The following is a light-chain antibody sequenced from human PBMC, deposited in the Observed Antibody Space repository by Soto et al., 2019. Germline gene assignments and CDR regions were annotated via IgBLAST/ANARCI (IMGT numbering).Light chain of an antibody. CDR2: DTS. V-gene: IGKV3-15*01. Sequence: EIVMTQSPATLSVSKGERAALSCRASQSVSSKLAWYRQRPGQAPRLVIYDTSTRATGVPARFSGSGSGTEFTLTISSLQSEDFGVYYCQQYNDWFSITFGQGTRLEIK. CDR1: QSVSSK. J-gene: IGKJ5*01. CDR3: QQYNDWFSIT.